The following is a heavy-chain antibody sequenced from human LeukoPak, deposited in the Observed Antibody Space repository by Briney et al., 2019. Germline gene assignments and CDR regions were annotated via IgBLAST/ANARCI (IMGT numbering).Heavy chain of an antibody. J-gene: IGHJ4*02. CDR2: ISWNSGSI. Sequence: PGGSLRLSCAASGFTFDDYAMHWVRQGPGKGLEWVSGISWNSGSIAYADSVKGRFTISRDNAKNSLYLQMDSLRAEDTALYYCAKGLSMVRGLDYWGQRTLVTVSS. CDR1: GFTFDDYA. CDR3: AKGLSMVRGLDY. D-gene: IGHD3-10*01. V-gene: IGHV3-9*01.